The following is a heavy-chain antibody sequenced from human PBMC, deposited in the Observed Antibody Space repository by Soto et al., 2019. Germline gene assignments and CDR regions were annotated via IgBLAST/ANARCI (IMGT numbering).Heavy chain of an antibody. CDR1: GFTFSSYA. V-gene: IGHV3-23*01. D-gene: IGHD3-22*01. J-gene: IGHJ4*02. CDR2: ISGSGGST. Sequence: GGSLRLSCAASGFTFSSYAMSWVRQAPGKGLEWVSAISGSGGSTYYADSVKGRFTISRDNSKNTLYLQMNSLRAEDTAVYYCAKVTYYYDSSGYYPPGPFDYWGQGTLVTVSS. CDR3: AKVTYYYDSSGYYPPGPFDY.